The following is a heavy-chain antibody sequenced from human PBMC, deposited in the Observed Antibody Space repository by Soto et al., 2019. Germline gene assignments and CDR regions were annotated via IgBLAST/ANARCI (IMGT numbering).Heavy chain of an antibody. V-gene: IGHV4-30-2*01. J-gene: IGHJ6*01. D-gene: IGHD2-8*02. CDR2: MYHSGSF. CDR1: VGSISSAGYS. CDR3: ARGGYCTGGICYYYYGLDV. Sequence: PSETLCIASDFSVGSISSAGYSLSWVRQPQGKGREWIGYMYHSGSFYYKPSLKSRVTISIDKSKNQFSLKLSSVTAADTAVYYCARGGYCTGGICYYYYGLDVWGQGIPVTVSS.